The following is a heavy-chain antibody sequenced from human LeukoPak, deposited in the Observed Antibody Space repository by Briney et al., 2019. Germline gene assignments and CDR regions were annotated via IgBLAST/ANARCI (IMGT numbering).Heavy chain of an antibody. Sequence: GGSLRLSCAASGFTFSSYGMHWVRQAPGKGLEWVAFIRYDGSNKYYADSVKGRFTISRDNSKNTLYLQMNSLRAEDTAVYYCARIIGGYYDILTGAFDYWGQGTLVTVSS. V-gene: IGHV3-30*02. CDR2: IRYDGSNK. CDR1: GFTFSSYG. J-gene: IGHJ4*02. CDR3: ARIIGGYYDILTGAFDY. D-gene: IGHD3-9*01.